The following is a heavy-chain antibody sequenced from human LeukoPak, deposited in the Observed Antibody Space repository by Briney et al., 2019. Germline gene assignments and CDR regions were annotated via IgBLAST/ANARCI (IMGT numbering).Heavy chain of an antibody. J-gene: IGHJ4*02. V-gene: IGHV4-39*07. CDR3: ARKPTSPEGY. CDR1: GGSISSSSYY. Sequence: SETLSLTCTVSGGSISSSSYYWGWIRQPPGKGLEWIGGIYYSGSTYYNPSLKSRVTISVDTSKNQFSLKLSSVTAADTAVYYCARKPTSPEGYWGQGTLVTVSS. D-gene: IGHD1-14*01. CDR2: IYYSGST.